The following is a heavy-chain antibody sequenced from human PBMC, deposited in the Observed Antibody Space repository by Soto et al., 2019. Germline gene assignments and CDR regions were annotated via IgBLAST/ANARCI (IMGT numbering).Heavy chain of an antibody. Sequence: QITLKESGPTLVKPTQTLTLTCTFSGFSLTTIGVGVGWIRQPPGKALEWLALSYWDDDKHYSTSLKSRLTITKVTSKNQVVLTMTNMDPVDTATYYCAHRLRGNRGWGTFDYWDQGILVTVSS. CDR2: SYWDDDK. J-gene: IGHJ4*02. V-gene: IGHV2-5*02. CDR3: AHRLRGNRGWGTFDY. D-gene: IGHD6-19*01. CDR1: GFSLTTIGVG.